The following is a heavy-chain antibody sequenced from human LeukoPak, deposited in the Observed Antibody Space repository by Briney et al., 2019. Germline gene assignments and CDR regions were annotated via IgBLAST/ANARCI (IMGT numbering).Heavy chain of an antibody. V-gene: IGHV3-23*01. CDR2: IGAGGSKT. Sequence: GGSLRLSCAASGFTFSSFAMSWVRQAPGKGLEWVSIIGAGGSKTYYADSVKGRFTISRDNSKSTLYLQMNSLRAEDTAVYYCAKDPQRTYYYGMDVWGQGTTVTVSS. CDR1: GFTFSSFA. CDR3: AKDPQRTYYYGMDV. J-gene: IGHJ6*02.